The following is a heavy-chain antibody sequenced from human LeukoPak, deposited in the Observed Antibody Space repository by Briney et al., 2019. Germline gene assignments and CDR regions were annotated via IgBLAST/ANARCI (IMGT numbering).Heavy chain of an antibody. J-gene: IGHJ6*03. CDR1: GGSISSGSYY. CDR2: IYTSGST. D-gene: IGHD3-22*01. Sequence: PSQTLSLTCAVSGGSISSGSYYWSWIRQPAGKGLEWIGRIYTSGSTNYNPSLKSRLTISVDTSKNQFSLKQSSVTAADTAVYYCSRYPYYYDSSGYYYSRAYYYYYMDVWGKGTTVTVSS. V-gene: IGHV4-61*02. CDR3: SRYPYYYDSSGYYYSRAYYYYYMDV.